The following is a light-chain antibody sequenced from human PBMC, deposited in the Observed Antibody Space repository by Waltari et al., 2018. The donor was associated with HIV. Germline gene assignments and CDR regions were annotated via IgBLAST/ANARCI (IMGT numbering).Light chain of an antibody. J-gene: IGKJ4*01. V-gene: IGKV1-9*01. CDR1: QDISDF. Sequence: DIQLTQSPSFLSASVGERVTVACRASQDISDFLAWYQQKPGTAPRLLIYDASTLYSGVPSRFRGSGSGTEFTLTISSLQPEDFASYYCQQLHTFPLTFGGGTKV. CDR2: DAS. CDR3: QQLHTFPLT.